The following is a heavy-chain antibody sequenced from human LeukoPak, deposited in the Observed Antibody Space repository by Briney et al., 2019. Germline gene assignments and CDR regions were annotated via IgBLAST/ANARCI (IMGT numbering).Heavy chain of an antibody. CDR2: ISWNSGSI. Sequence: PGRSLRLSCAASGFTFDDYAMHWVRQAPGKGLEWVSGISWNSGSIGYADSVKGRFTISRDNAKNSLCLQMNSLRAEDTALYYCAKGPIAVAGYFDYWGQGTLVTVSS. V-gene: IGHV3-9*01. J-gene: IGHJ4*02. CDR3: AKGPIAVAGYFDY. D-gene: IGHD6-19*01. CDR1: GFTFDDYA.